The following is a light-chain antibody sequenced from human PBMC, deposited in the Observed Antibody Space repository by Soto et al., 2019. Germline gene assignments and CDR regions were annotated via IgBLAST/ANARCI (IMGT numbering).Light chain of an antibody. CDR2: EVT. V-gene: IGLV2-14*01. Sequence: QSVLTQPASVSGSPGQSITISCTGTSSDVGGYNYVSWFQQHPGKAPKLIIYEVTNRPPGVSIRFSGSKSGNTASLTISGLQAEDEAVYFCCSYTSSTTVVFGPGTKVTVL. J-gene: IGLJ1*01. CDR3: CSYTSSTTVV. CDR1: SSDVGGYNY.